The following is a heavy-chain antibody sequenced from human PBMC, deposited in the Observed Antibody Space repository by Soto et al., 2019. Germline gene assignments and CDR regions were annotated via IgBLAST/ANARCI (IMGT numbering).Heavy chain of an antibody. D-gene: IGHD1-26*01. CDR1: GGSFSGYY. Sequence: SETLSLTCAVYGGSFSGYYWSWIRQPPGKGLEWIGEINHSGSTNYNPSLKSRVTISVDTSKNQFSLKLSSVTAADTAVYYRARGRGGATRYYYYGMDVWGQGTTVTVSS. V-gene: IGHV4-34*01. CDR2: INHSGST. CDR3: ARGRGGATRYYYYGMDV. J-gene: IGHJ6*02.